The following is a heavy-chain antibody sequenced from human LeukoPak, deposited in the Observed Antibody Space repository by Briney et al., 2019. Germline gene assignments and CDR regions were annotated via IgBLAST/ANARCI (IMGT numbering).Heavy chain of an antibody. J-gene: IGHJ4*02. D-gene: IGHD6-13*01. CDR3: TRRIAAAAAPYYFDY. V-gene: IGHV3-74*01. CDR1: GFTFSSYW. CDR2: INSDGSST. Sequence: GGSLRLSCAASGFTFSSYWMHWVRQAPGKGLLWVSRINSDGSSTSYADSVKGRFTISRDNAKNTLYLQMNSLRAEDTAVYYCTRRIAAAAAPYYFDYWGQGTLVTVSS.